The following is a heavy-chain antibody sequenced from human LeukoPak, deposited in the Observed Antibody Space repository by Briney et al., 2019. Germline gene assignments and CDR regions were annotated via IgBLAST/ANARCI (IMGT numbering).Heavy chain of an antibody. CDR2: MNPNSGNT. D-gene: IGHD3-3*01. CDR3: ARGSGYDFWSGYFDAFDI. V-gene: IGHV1-8*01. Sequence: ASVKVSCKASGYIFTSYDINWVRQATGQGLEWMGWMNPNSGNTGYAQKFQGRVTMTRNTSISTAYMELSSLRSEDTAVYYCARGSGYDFWSGYFDAFDIWGQGTMVTVSS. J-gene: IGHJ3*02. CDR1: GYIFTSYD.